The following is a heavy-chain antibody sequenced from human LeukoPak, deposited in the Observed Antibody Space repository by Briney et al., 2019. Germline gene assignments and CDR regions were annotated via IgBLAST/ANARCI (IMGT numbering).Heavy chain of an antibody. V-gene: IGHV1-18*01. CDR2: ISPYNGNT. D-gene: IGHD4/OR15-4a*01. CDR3: ASGDYGDPPLNY. J-gene: IGHJ4*02. Sequence: ASLKVSCKTSGYTFTHYVISWVRQAPGQGLEWMGRISPYNGNTKYAQKLQGRVTMTTDTSTSTAYMELRSLRSDDTAVYYCASGDYGDPPLNYWGQGTLVTVSS. CDR1: GYTFTHYV.